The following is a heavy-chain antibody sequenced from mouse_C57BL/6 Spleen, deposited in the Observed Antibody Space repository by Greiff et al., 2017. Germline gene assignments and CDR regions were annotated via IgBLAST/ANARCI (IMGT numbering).Heavy chain of an antibody. CDR2: ISYDGSN. CDR3: ARMGYDYDVSFAY. Sequence: VQLKQSGPGLVKPSQSLSLTCSVTGYSITSGYYWNWIRQFPGNKLEWMGYISYDGSNNYNPSLKNRISITRDTSKNQFFLKLNSVTTEDTATYYCARMGYDYDVSFAYWGQGTLVTVSA. D-gene: IGHD2-4*01. CDR1: GYSITSGYY. J-gene: IGHJ3*01. V-gene: IGHV3-6*01.